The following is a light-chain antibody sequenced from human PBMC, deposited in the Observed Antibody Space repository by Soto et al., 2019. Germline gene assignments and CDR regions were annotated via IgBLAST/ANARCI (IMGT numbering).Light chain of an antibody. CDR3: QQYNSYPWT. CDR1: QSISSW. J-gene: IGKJ1*01. V-gene: IGKV1-5*01. CDR2: DAS. Sequence: DIQMTQSPSTLSASVGDRVTITCRASQSISSWLAWYQQKPGKAPKLLIYDASSLESGVPSRFSGSRSGTEFTLTISSLQPDEFATYYCQQYNSYPWTVGQGTKVDIK.